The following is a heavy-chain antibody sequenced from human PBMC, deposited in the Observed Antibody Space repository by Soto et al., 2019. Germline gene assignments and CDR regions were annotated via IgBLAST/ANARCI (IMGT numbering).Heavy chain of an antibody. CDR2: INAGNGNT. CDR3: ARGITGTTTGSYYYYGMDV. D-gene: IGHD1-7*01. J-gene: IGHJ6*02. Sequence: ASVKVSCKASGYTFTSYAMHWVRQAPGQRLEWMGWINAGNGNTKYSQKFQGRVTITRDTSASTAYMELSSLRSEDTAVYYCARGITGTTTGSYYYYGMDVWGQGTTVTVSS. V-gene: IGHV1-3*01. CDR1: GYTFTSYA.